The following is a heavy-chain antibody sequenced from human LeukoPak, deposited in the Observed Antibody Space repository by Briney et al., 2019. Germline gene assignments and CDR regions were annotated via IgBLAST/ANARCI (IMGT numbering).Heavy chain of an antibody. CDR3: ASAGIVGATGAFDI. CDR1: GFTFSNYG. J-gene: IGHJ3*02. Sequence: PGRSLRLSCAASGFTFSNYGMHWVRQAPGKGLEWVAVISYDGSNKYYADSVKGRFTISRDNSKNTLYLQMNSLRAEDTAVYYCASAGIVGATGAFDIWGQGTMVTVSS. D-gene: IGHD1-26*01. V-gene: IGHV3-30*19. CDR2: ISYDGSNK.